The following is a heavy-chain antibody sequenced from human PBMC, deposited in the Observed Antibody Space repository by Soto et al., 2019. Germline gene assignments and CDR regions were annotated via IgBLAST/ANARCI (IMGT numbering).Heavy chain of an antibody. J-gene: IGHJ5*02. D-gene: IGHD3-3*01. CDR3: AKSVFWSGFRWFDP. Sequence: GGSLRLSCAASGFTFSNYAMSWVRQAPGKGLEWVSAISSSGGSTYYADSVKGRFTISRDNSKNTLYLQMNSLRAEDTAVYCCAKSVFWSGFRWFDPWGQGTLVTVSS. V-gene: IGHV3-23*01. CDR1: GFTFSNYA. CDR2: ISSSGGST.